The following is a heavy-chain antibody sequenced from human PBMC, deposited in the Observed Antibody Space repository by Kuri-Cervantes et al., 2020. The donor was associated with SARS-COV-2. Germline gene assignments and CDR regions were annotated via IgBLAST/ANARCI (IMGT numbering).Heavy chain of an antibody. CDR3: ASLLLWQQFAH. Sequence: SETLSLTCDVSGDSMNNGNWWTWVRQTPGKGLEWIGEIYHNGNTNYNLSLKSRVTISVDESKNQFSLKLNSVTAADTAVYYCASLLLWQQFAHWGQGILVTVSS. D-gene: IGHD5-24*01. CDR1: GDSMNNGNW. J-gene: IGHJ4*02. V-gene: IGHV4-4*02. CDR2: IYHNGNT.